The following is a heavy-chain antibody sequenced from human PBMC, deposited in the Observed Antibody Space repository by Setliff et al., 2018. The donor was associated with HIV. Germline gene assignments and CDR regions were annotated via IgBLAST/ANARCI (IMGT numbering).Heavy chain of an antibody. Sequence: PSETLSLTCAVSGGSISSTNWWSWVRQPPGKGLEWIGEIYHTGSTNYIPPLKSRVTISVDTSRNQFSLRLKYVTPADTAVYFCAKQPGGHSFFDSWGQGTLVTVSS. V-gene: IGHV4-4*02. D-gene: IGHD2-21*01. CDR1: GGSISSTNW. J-gene: IGHJ4*02. CDR3: AKQPGGHSFFDS. CDR2: IYHTGST.